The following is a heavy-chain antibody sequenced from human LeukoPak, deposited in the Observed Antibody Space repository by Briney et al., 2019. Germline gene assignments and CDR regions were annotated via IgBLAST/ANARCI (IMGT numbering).Heavy chain of an antibody. CDR2: ISGSDGST. J-gene: IGHJ4*02. V-gene: IGHV3-23*01. CDR3: AKDMRAAAGTSDY. Sequence: GGSLRLSCAASGFTFSSYAMSWVRQAPGKGPEWVSAISGSDGSTYYADSVKGRFTISRDNSKNTLYLQMNSLRAEDTAVYYCAKDMRAAAGTSDYWGQGTLVTVSS. CDR1: GFTFSSYA. D-gene: IGHD6-13*01.